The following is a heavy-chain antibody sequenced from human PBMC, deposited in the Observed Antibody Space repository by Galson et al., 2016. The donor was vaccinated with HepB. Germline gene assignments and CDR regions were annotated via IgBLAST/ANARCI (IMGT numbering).Heavy chain of an antibody. CDR2: INHSRST. CDR3: GRTGSSMVRGDSGMAFDY. J-gene: IGHJ4*02. V-gene: IGHV4-34*01. Sequence: SETLSLTCTVSGGAFNGYYWSWIRQSPGKGLEWIGDINHSRSTNYNPSPKSRITVSIDTSKREFSLNLTSVTAADTAVYYCGRTGSSMVRGDSGMAFDYWAQGTLVTVSS. CDR1: GGAFNGYY. D-gene: IGHD3-10*01.